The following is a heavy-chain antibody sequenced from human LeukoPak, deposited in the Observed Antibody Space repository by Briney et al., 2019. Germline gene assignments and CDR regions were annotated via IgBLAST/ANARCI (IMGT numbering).Heavy chain of an antibody. J-gene: IGHJ4*02. D-gene: IGHD6-13*01. Sequence: PGRSLRLSCAASGFTFSSYGMHWVRQAPGKGLEWVAVISYDGSNKYYADSVKGRFTISRDNSKNTLYLQMNSLRAEDTAAYYCAISWTLDYWGQGTLVAVSS. V-gene: IGHV3-30*03. CDR2: ISYDGSNK. CDR3: AISWTLDY. CDR1: GFTFSSYG.